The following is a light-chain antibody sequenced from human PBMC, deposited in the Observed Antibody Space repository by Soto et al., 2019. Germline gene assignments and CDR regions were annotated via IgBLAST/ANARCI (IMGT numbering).Light chain of an antibody. CDR1: QSVSDN. Sequence: EIVMTQSPATLSVSPGERDTISCRASQSVSDNLAWYQQKPGQAPRLFIYGASARATGIPARFSGSGSGTEFTLTISSLQSEDFAVYYCQQYNNWPITFGQGTRLEIK. CDR2: GAS. J-gene: IGKJ5*01. CDR3: QQYNNWPIT. V-gene: IGKV3-15*01.